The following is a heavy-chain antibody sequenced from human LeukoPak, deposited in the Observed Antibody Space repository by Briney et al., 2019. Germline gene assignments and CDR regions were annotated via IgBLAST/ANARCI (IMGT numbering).Heavy chain of an antibody. CDR1: GFTFSSYA. J-gene: IGHJ6*03. CDR2: ISSNGGST. V-gene: IGHV3-64*01. D-gene: IGHD3-10*01. CDR3: ARDLGFGIKTADYMDV. Sequence: GGSLRLSCAASGFTFSSYAMHWVRQAPGKGLEYVSAISSNGGSTYYANSVKGRFTISRDNSKNTLYLQMGSLRAEDMAVYYFARDLGFGIKTADYMDVWGKGTTVTVSS.